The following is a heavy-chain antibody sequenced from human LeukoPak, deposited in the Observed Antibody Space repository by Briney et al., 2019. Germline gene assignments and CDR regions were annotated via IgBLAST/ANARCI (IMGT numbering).Heavy chain of an antibody. CDR3: ARSLTYYYDSSGHGVYQH. CDR1: GDSISSYY. Sequence: PSETLSLTCTVSGDSISSYYWSWIRQPPVKGLEWIGYIYYSGSTNYNPSLKSRVTVSVDTSKNQFSLKLSSVTAADTAVYYCARSLTYYYDSSGHGVYQHWGQGTLVTVSS. CDR2: IYYSGST. V-gene: IGHV4-59*01. J-gene: IGHJ1*01. D-gene: IGHD3-22*01.